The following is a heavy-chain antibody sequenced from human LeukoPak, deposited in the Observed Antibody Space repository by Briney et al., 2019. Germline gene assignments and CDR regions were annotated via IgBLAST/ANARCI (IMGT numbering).Heavy chain of an antibody. CDR2: INPNSGCT. Sequence: ASVKVSCKASGYTFTGYYMHWVRQAPGQGLEWMGWINPNSGCTNYAQKYQGRVTMTRDTSISTAYMELSRLRSDDAAVYYCARGVGPGYFDLWGRGTLVTVSS. V-gene: IGHV1-2*02. J-gene: IGHJ2*01. CDR1: GYTFTGYY. CDR3: ARGVGPGYFDL. D-gene: IGHD1-26*01.